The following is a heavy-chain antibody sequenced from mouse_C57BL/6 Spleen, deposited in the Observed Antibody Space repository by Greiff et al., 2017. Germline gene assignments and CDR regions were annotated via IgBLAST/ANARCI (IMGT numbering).Heavy chain of an antibody. V-gene: IGHV10-3*01. J-gene: IGHJ4*01. CDR2: ISSKSGNYAS. CDR1: GFTFNTYA. Sequence: EVKLMESGGGLVQPKGSLKLSCAASGFTFNTYAMHWVRQAPGKGLEWVARISSKSGNYASYYAVTGKDRFTISRDYYQIMLYLHMNNLETKDTAMYDCVRDLPYSLDYWGQGTSVTVSS. CDR3: VRDLPYSLDY.